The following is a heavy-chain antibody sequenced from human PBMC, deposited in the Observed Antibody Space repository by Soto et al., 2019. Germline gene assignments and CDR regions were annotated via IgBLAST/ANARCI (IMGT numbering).Heavy chain of an antibody. CDR1: GGSISSGGYS. Sequence: SETLSLTCAVPGGSISSGGYSWSWIRQPPGKGLEWIGYIYHSGSTYYNPSLKSRVTISVDRSKNQFSLKLSSVTAADTAVYYCARVPDRWGQGTRVTVAS. CDR2: IYHSGST. D-gene: IGHD2-2*01. CDR3: ARVPDR. J-gene: IGHJ5*02. V-gene: IGHV4-30-2*01.